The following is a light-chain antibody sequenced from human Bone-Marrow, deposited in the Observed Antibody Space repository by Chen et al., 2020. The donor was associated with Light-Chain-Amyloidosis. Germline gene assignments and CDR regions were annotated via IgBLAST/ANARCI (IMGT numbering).Light chain of an antibody. V-gene: IGLV2-14*03. CDR1: SSDIGGYNY. J-gene: IGLJ2*01. Sequence: QSALTQPASVSGSPGQSLTISRTGTSSDIGGYNYVFWYQPHPGRAPKLMIYDVTNRPSGVSNLFSGSKSGNTASLTISGLQAEDEADYYCSSYTTTSAPLIFGGGTKLTVL. CDR3: SSYTTTSAPLI. CDR2: DVT.